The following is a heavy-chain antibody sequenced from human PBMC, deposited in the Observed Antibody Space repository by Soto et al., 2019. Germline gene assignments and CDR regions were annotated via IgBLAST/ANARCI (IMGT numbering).Heavy chain of an antibody. V-gene: IGHV1-18*01. D-gene: IGHD3-10*01. CDR2: ISNYNGIT. J-gene: IGHJ4*02. CDR3: AESMGGSGTYVS. Sequence: QVQLVQSGAEVKKPGASVKVSCKASGYIFTSYGISWVRQAAGEGLEWVGWISNYNGITNYAQKVQGRVTMTTDRSTSTAYMELRSLRSDDTAVYYCAESMGGSGTYVSWGQGTLVTVSS. CDR1: GYIFTSYG.